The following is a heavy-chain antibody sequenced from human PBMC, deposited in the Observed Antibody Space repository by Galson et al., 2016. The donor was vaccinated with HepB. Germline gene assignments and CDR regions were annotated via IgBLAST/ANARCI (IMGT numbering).Heavy chain of an antibody. V-gene: IGHV3-48*02. CDR2: ISSGSATT. CDR1: GFTFSPYS. D-gene: IGHD3-10*02. J-gene: IGHJ2*01. Sequence: SLRLSCAASGFTFSPYSTNWVRQAPGKGLEWVSYISSGSATTYYADSVKGRFTISRDNAKNSLYLQMNSLRDEDTAVYYCARDISHVRGSSWDFDLWGRGTLVTVSS. CDR3: ARDISHVRGSSWDFDL.